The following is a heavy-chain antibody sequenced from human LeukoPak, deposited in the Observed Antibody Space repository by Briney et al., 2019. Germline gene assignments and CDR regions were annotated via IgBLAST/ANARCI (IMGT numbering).Heavy chain of an antibody. CDR2: INGDGSNT. Sequence: GGSLRLSCAASGFTFSSHWMHWVRQAPGKGLVWVSRINGDGSNTTYADSVKGRFTISRDNAKNTLYLQMNSLRAEDTAVYHCARSKSWYSTDALWGQGTMVTVSS. J-gene: IGHJ3*01. D-gene: IGHD2-15*01. CDR1: GFTFSSHW. CDR3: ARSKSWYSTDAL. V-gene: IGHV3-74*03.